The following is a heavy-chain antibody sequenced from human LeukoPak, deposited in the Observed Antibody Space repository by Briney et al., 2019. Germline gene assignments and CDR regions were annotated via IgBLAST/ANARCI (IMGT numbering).Heavy chain of an antibody. V-gene: IGHV4-34*01. Sequence: PSETLSLTCAVYGGSFSGYYWSWIRQPPGKGLEWIGEINHSGSTNYNPSLKSRVTISVDTSKNQFSLKLSSVTAADTAVYYCARGRYDFWSGRPIIDYWGQGTLVTVSS. D-gene: IGHD3-3*01. J-gene: IGHJ4*02. CDR1: GGSFSGYY. CDR2: INHSGST. CDR3: ARGRYDFWSGRPIIDY.